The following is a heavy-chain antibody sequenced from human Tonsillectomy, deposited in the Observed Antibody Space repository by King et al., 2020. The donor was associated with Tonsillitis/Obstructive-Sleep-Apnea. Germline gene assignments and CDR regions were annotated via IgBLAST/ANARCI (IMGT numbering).Heavy chain of an antibody. J-gene: IGHJ3*02. CDR2: ISYDGSNK. CDR3: ARDQGIAARPGDAFDI. V-gene: IGHV3-30*01. Sequence: VKLVESGGGVVQPGRSLRLSCAASGFTFSSYAMHWVRQAPGKGLEWVAVISYDGSNKYYADSVKGRFTISRDNSKNTLYLQMNSLRAEDTAVYYCARDQGIAARPGDAFDIWGQGTMVTVSS. D-gene: IGHD6-6*01. CDR1: GFTFSSYA.